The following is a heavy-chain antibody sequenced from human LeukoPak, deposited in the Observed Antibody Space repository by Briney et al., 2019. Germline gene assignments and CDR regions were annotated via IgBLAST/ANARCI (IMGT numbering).Heavy chain of an antibody. CDR1: GGSFSGYY. V-gene: IGHV4-34*01. CDR2: INHSGST. J-gene: IGHJ5*02. Sequence: SETLSLTCAVYGGSFSGYYWSWIRQPPGKGLEWTGEINHSGSTNYNPSLKSRVTITVDTSKNQFSLKLSSVTAADTAVYYCARSPYYYDRSGSFDPWGQGTLVTVSS. CDR3: ARSPYYYDRSGSFDP. D-gene: IGHD3-22*01.